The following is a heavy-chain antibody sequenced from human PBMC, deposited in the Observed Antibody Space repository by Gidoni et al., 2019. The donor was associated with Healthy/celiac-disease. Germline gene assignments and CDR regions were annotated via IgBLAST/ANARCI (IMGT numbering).Heavy chain of an antibody. CDR1: GFTFSSYA. J-gene: IGHJ4*02. D-gene: IGHD5-12*01. CDR2: ISGSGGST. CDR3: AKVFGDSGYDWEFDY. V-gene: IGHV3-23*04. Sequence: EVQLVESGGGLVQPGGSLILSFAASGFTFSSYAMSWVRQAPGKGLEWVSAISGSGGSTYYADSVKGRFTISRDNSKNTLYLKMNSLRAEDTAVYYCAKVFGDSGYDWEFDYWGQGTLVTVSS.